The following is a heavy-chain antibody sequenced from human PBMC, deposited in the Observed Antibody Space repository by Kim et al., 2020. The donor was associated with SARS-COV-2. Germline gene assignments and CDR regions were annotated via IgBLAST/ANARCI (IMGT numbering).Heavy chain of an antibody. Sequence: KGRFTVCRDNPKNALYLQMNSVRAEDTAVYYCARDGYGGATSSWGQGTLVTVSS. J-gene: IGHJ5*02. V-gene: IGHV3-11*01. D-gene: IGHD1-26*01. CDR3: ARDGYGGATSS.